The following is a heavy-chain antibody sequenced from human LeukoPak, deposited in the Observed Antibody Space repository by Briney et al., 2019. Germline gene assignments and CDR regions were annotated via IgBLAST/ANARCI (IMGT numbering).Heavy chain of an antibody. CDR1: GFTFTNYE. D-gene: IGHD3-10*01. Sequence: PVGSLRLSCAPPGFTFTNYEMNWVRQGPRKGLEWVAYIVVHGTTAYYADSVRGRFTISRDNAKNSLHLQMDSLRVEDTGIYYCARAHSYREGFDNWGQGTLVTVSS. CDR2: IVVHGTTA. V-gene: IGHV3-48*03. J-gene: IGHJ4*02. CDR3: ARAHSYREGFDN.